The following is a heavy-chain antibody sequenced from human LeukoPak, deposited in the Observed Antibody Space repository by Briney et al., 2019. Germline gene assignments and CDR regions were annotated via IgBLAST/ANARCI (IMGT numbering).Heavy chain of an antibody. D-gene: IGHD3-10*01. CDR2: IYYSGST. CDR1: GGSISSGGYY. V-gene: IGHV4-31*03. CDR3: ARVITMVRGVTPFGMDV. Sequence: SQTLSLTCTVSGGSISSGGYYWSWIRQHPGKGLEWIGYIYYSGSTYYNPSLKSRVTISVDTSKNQFSLKLSSVTAADTAVYYCARVITMVRGVTPFGMDVWGQGTTVTVSS. J-gene: IGHJ6*02.